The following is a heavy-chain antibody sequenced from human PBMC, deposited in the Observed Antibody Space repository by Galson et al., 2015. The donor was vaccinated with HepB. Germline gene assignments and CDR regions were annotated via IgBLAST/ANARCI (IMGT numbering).Heavy chain of an antibody. Sequence: SVKVSCKASGGTFSSYTISWVRQAPGQGLEWMGRIIPILGIANYAQKFQGRVTITADKSTSTAYMELSSLRSEDTAVYYCARALHDYGAPNFDYWGQGTLVTVSS. V-gene: IGHV1-69*02. CDR3: ARALHDYGAPNFDY. CDR2: IIPILGIA. CDR1: GGTFSSYT. D-gene: IGHD4-17*01. J-gene: IGHJ4*02.